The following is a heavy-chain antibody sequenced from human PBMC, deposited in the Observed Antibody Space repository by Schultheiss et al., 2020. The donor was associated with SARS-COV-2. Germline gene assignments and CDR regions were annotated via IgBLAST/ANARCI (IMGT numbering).Heavy chain of an antibody. CDR2: IYYSGST. V-gene: IGHV4-59*01. Sequence: TLSLTYTVSGGSISSYYWSWIRQPPGKGLEWIGYIYYSGSTNYNPSLKSRVTISVDTSKNQFSLKLSSVTAADTAVYYCAKTERWLQWDFYFDYWGQGTLVTVSS. J-gene: IGHJ4*02. CDR3: AKTERWLQWDFYFDY. D-gene: IGHD5-24*01. CDR1: GGSISSYY.